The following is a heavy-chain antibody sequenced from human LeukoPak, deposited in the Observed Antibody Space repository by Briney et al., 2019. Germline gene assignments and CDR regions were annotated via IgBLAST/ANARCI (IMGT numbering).Heavy chain of an antibody. CDR3: ARGLGLTTGAYYFDS. Sequence: SETLSLTCTVSGGSISSYYWSWIRQPPGKGLEWIGYIYYSGSTNYNPSLKSRVTISVDTSKNQFSLKLSSVTAADTAVYYCARGLGLTTGAYYFDSWGQGTLVAVSS. CDR1: GGSISSYY. CDR2: IYYSGST. J-gene: IGHJ4*02. D-gene: IGHD3-22*01. V-gene: IGHV4-59*12.